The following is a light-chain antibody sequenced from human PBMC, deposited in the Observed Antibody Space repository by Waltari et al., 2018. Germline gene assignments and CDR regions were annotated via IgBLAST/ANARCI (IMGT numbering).Light chain of an antibody. CDR2: EAT. J-gene: IGKJ1*01. CDR3: LQHDNFPWT. Sequence: ETTVTQSPAFISATPGDKVTISCKVSQDIDDDINWYQQKPGEAVVFIVQEATTLVPGVSPRFSGSWYGRDSTLTINDVKSEDAAYYFCLQHDNFPWTFGQGTKVEIK. V-gene: IGKV5-2*01. CDR1: QDIDDD.